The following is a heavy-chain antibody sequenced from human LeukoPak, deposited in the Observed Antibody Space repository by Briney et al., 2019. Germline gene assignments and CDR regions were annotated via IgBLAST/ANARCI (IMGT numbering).Heavy chain of an antibody. CDR3: ARDEVGVGATHDY. CDR2: ISYDGSNK. D-gene: IGHD1-26*01. J-gene: IGHJ4*02. V-gene: IGHV3-30*03. CDR1: GFTFSNYG. Sequence: PGGSLRLSCAVSGFTFSNYGIHWVRQAPGKGLEWVAVISYDGSNKYYADSVKGRFAISRDNPKNTLSLQMNSLRAEDTAVYYCARDEVGVGATHDYWGQGTLVTVSS.